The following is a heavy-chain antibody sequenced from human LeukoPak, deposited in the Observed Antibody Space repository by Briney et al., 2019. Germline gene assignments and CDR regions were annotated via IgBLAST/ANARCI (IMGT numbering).Heavy chain of an antibody. J-gene: IGHJ4*02. D-gene: IGHD3-16*01. CDR3: VRVGDTHFDY. V-gene: IGHV3-74*01. Sequence: GGSLRLSCAASGFTFSSYWMHWVRHAPGTGLVWVSRIKSDGSTTTYADSVKGRFTNSRDNAKNTLYLQMNSLRAEDTAVYYCVRVGDTHFDYWGQGTLVTVSS. CDR1: GFTFSSYW. CDR2: IKSDGSTT.